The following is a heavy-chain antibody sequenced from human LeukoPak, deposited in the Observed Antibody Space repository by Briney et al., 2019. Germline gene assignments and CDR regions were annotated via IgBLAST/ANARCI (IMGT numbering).Heavy chain of an antibody. D-gene: IGHD6-19*01. CDR3: ARYTTGHGFDF. CDR1: GFTFSTYS. V-gene: IGHV3-33*08. Sequence: GGSLRLSCAASGFTFSTYSMNWLRLAPGKGLEWVAYIWYDGSDEDYADSVKGRFTISRDNSKNTLYLQMNSLRAEDTAVYYCARYTTGHGFDFWGQGTLVTVSS. CDR2: IWYDGSDE. J-gene: IGHJ4*02.